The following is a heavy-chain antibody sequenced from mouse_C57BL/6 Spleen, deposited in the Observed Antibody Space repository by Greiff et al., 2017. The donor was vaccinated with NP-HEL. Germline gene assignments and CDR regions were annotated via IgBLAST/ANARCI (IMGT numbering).Heavy chain of an antibody. J-gene: IGHJ3*01. Sequence: VKLMESGPELVKPGASVKISCKASGYAFSSSWMNWVKQRPGKGLEWIGRIYPGDGDTNYNGKFKGKATLTADKSSSTAYMQLSSLTSEDSAVYFCAKGDYYGNWGQGTLVTVSA. D-gene: IGHD1-1*01. V-gene: IGHV1-82*01. CDR2: IYPGDGDT. CDR3: AKGDYYGN. CDR1: GYAFSSSW.